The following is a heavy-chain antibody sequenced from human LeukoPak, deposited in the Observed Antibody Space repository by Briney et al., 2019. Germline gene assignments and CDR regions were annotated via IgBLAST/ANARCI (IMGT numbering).Heavy chain of an antibody. CDR2: IYYSGST. CDR3: ARGPHGYRPPLLAFDI. Sequence: SETLSLTCTVSGGSISSYYWSWIRQPPGKGLEWIGYIYYSGSTNYNPSLKSRVTISVDTSKNQFSLKLSSVTAADTAVYYCARGPHGYRPPLLAFDIWGQGTMVTVSS. V-gene: IGHV4-59*01. J-gene: IGHJ3*02. CDR1: GGSISSYY. D-gene: IGHD5-24*01.